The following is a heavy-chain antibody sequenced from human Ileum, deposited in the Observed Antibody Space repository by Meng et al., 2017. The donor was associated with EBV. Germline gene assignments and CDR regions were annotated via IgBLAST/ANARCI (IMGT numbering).Heavy chain of an antibody. CDR1: GYTFASYG. CDR3: ARPGYCSGGSCYLGHAEYFQY. V-gene: IGHV1-18*01. D-gene: IGHD2-15*01. Sequence: VQLVQSGVEVKKPGASVKVPCKASGYTFASYGISWVRQAPGQGLDWMGWISADSGNTNYAQKLQGRVTMTTDTSTSTAYMELRSLRSDDTAVYYCARPGYCSGGSCYLGHAEYFQYWGQGTLVTVSS. CDR2: ISADSGNT. J-gene: IGHJ1*01.